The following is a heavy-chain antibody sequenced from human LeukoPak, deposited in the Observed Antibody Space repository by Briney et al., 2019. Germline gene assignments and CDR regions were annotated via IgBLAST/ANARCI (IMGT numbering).Heavy chain of an antibody. CDR1: GFTFYNYA. Sequence: GGSLRLSCAASGFTFYNYAMGWVRQAPGKGLEWVAVISYDGSNKYYADSVKGRFTISRDNSKNTLYLQMNSLRAEDTAVYYCAKDLKRYCSGGSCYSFDYWGQGTLVTVSS. CDR2: ISYDGSNK. V-gene: IGHV3-30*18. D-gene: IGHD2-15*01. CDR3: AKDLKRYCSGGSCYSFDY. J-gene: IGHJ4*02.